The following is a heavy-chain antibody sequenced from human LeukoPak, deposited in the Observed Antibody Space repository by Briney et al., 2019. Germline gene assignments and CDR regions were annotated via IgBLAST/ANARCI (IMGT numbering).Heavy chain of an antibody. CDR3: AREAAAPGGSYFDY. J-gene: IGHJ4*02. CDR2: ISSSSSTI. CDR1: GFTFSSYS. V-gene: IGHV3-48*01. D-gene: IGHD6-13*01. Sequence: GGSLRLSCAASGFTFSSYSMNWVRQAPGKGLEWVSYISSSSSTIYYADSVKGRFTISRDNAKNSLYLQMNSLRAEDTAVYYCAREAAAPGGSYFDYWGQGTLVTVSS.